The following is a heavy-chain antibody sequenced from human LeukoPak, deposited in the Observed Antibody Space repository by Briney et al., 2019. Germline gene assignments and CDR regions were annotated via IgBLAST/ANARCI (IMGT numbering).Heavy chain of an antibody. D-gene: IGHD2-21*01. CDR3: AREAYCGGDCYSYDAFDI. V-gene: IGHV3-20*01. CDR1: GFTFDDYG. Sequence: PGGSLRLSCAASGFTFDDYGMSWVRQAPGKGLEWVSGINWNGGSTGYAVSVKGRFTISRDNAKNSLYLQMNSLRAEDTALYHCAREAYCGGDCYSYDAFDIWGQGTMVTVSS. CDR2: INWNGGST. J-gene: IGHJ3*02.